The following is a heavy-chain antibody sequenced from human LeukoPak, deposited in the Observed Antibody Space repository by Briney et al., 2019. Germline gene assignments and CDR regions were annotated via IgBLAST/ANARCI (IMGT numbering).Heavy chain of an antibody. V-gene: IGHV1-18*01. D-gene: IGHD1-26*01. CDR2: ISAYNGNT. Sequence: ASVKVSCKASGYTFTSYGISWVRQAPGQGLEWMGWISAYNGNTNYAQKLQGRVTMTTDTSTSTAYMELRSLRSDDTAVYYCARDLEEVGALSSVDYWGQGTLVTVSS. CDR3: ARDLEEVGALSSVDY. J-gene: IGHJ4*02. CDR1: GYTFTSYG.